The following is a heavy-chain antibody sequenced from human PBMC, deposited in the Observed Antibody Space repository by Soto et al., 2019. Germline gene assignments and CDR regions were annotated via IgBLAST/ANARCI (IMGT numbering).Heavy chain of an antibody. CDR2: INHSGST. J-gene: IGHJ4*02. V-gene: IGHV4-34*01. CDR1: GGSFSGYY. CDR3: ARDKITGLFDY. D-gene: IGHD2-8*02. Sequence: QVKLQQGGAGLLNPSETLSLTCAVYGGSFSGYYWTWIRQPPGTGLEWIGEINHSGSTNYNPSLKSRVTISVDTSKNQFSLKLTSVTAADTAVYYCARDKITGLFDYWGQGTLVTVSS.